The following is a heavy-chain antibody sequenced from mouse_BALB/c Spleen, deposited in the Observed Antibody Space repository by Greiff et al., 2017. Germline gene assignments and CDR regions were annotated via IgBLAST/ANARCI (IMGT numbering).Heavy chain of an antibody. CDR2: ISSGSSTI. J-gene: IGHJ4*01. Sequence: EVHLVESGGGLVQPGGSRKLSCAASGFTFSSFGMHWVRQAPEKGLEWVSYISSGSSTIYYADTVKGRFTISRDNPKNTLFLQMTSLRSEDTAMYYCARFPYGNYAMDYWGQGTSVTVSS. CDR1: GFTFSSFG. V-gene: IGHV5-17*02. D-gene: IGHD2-1*01. CDR3: ARFPYGNYAMDY.